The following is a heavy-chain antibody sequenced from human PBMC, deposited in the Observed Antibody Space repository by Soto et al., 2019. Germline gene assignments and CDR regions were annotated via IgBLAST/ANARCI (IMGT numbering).Heavy chain of an antibody. V-gene: IGHV4-31*03. J-gene: IGHJ6*02. CDR3: AASCVACGGFNYYGMDV. CDR1: GGSITSGGYY. D-gene: IGHD2-21*01. Sequence: QVQLQESGPGLVKPSQTLSLTCTVSGGSITSGGYYWYWIRQHPGKGLEWIGYTYYSGTTYYNPSLKSRVTISVDTSKNQFSVKLSSVTAPDTAVYYCAASCVACGGFNYYGMDVWGQGTTVTVSS. CDR2: TYYSGTT.